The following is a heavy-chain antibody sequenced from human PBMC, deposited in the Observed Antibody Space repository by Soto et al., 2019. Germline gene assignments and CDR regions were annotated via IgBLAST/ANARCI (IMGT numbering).Heavy chain of an antibody. J-gene: IGHJ4*02. Sequence: GGSLRLSCAASGFTFSSYAISWIRLSPGKGLVWVSRIDGDGSSATYADSVKGRFTISRDNAKNTLYLQMNSLRAEDTAVYYYTRDRPGPQHYFDYWGQGNMVTVSS. CDR2: IDGDGSSA. CDR1: GFTFSSYA. CDR3: TRDRPGPQHYFDY. D-gene: IGHD6-6*01. V-gene: IGHV3-74*03.